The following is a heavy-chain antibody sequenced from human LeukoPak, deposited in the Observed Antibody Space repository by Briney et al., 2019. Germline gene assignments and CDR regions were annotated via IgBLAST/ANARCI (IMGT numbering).Heavy chain of an antibody. D-gene: IGHD3-9*01. Sequence: SETLSLTCTVSGGSISSSSYYWGWIRQPPGRGLEWIGTIYYSGSTYYNPSLKSRVTISVDTSKNQFSLKLSSVTAADTAVYYCARNYDILTGYYKGGFDYWGQGTLVTVSS. CDR1: GGSISSSSYY. CDR2: IYYSGST. V-gene: IGHV4-39*01. CDR3: ARNYDILTGYYKGGFDY. J-gene: IGHJ4*02.